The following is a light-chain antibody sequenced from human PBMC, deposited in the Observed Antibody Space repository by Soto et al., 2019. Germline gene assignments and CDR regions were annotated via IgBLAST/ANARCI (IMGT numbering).Light chain of an antibody. Sequence: DIVMTQSPLSLSVTPGEPASISCRFSQSVSSNYLAWYQQKPGQAPRLLIYAASSRATGIPDRFSGSGSGTDFTLTIDGLEPEDFVVYYCQQYGYSPITFGQGTRLEIK. CDR3: QQYGYSPIT. CDR1: QSVSSNY. J-gene: IGKJ5*01. CDR2: AAS. V-gene: IGKV3-20*01.